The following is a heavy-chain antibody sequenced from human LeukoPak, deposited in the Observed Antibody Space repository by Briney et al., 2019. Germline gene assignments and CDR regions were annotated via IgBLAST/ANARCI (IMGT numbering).Heavy chain of an antibody. CDR3: ARHYSGALDI. CDR2: INAGNGNT. J-gene: IGHJ3*02. V-gene: IGHV1-3*01. CDR1: GGTFSSYA. Sequence: ASVKVSCKASGGTFSSYAISWVRQAPGQGLDWMGWINAGNGNTKYSQKFQDRVTITRDTSASTAYMELSSLTSEDTAVYYCARHYSGALDIWGQGTMVTVSS. D-gene: IGHD2-21*01.